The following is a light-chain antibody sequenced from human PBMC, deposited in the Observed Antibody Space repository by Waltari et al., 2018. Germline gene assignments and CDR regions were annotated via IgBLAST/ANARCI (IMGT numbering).Light chain of an antibody. CDR1: SSAVGGYNY. CDR3: SSYAGDKNVV. CDR2: EVR. Sequence: QSALTQPPSASGSPGQSVPSSCTGTSSAVGGYNYVSWYPNHPGKAPKLMIFEVRVRPSGVPDRFSGSKSGNTASLTVSGLQAEDEADYYCSSYAGDKNVVFGGGTKLTVL. V-gene: IGLV2-8*01. J-gene: IGLJ2*01.